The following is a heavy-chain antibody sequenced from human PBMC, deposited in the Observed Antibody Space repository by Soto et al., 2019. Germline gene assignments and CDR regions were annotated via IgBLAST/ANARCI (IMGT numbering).Heavy chain of an antibody. D-gene: IGHD3-22*01. CDR2: IYWDDDK. V-gene: IGHV2-5*02. J-gene: IGHJ5*02. CDR1: GFSLSTSGVG. Sequence: ESGPTLVNPTQTLTLTCTFSGFSLSTSGVGVGWIRQPPGKALEWLALIYWDDDKRYSPSLKSRLTITKDTSKNQVVLTMTNMDPVDTATYYCAHWDWYYYDSSGYQNWFDPWGQGTLVTVSS. CDR3: AHWDWYYYDSSGYQNWFDP.